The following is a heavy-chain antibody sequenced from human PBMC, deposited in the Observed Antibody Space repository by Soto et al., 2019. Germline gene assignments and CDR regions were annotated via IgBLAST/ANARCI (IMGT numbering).Heavy chain of an antibody. CDR1: GGTFSNYG. Sequence: QVQLVQSGAEVKKPGSSVRVSCKASGGTFSNYGISWVRQAPGQGLEWMGGIIPRFNTANYAQKFQGRVTISEDDSTSTADMEVNRLGSEDTAFYYCARYCVSTTCYAHGMDVWGQGTTVTVSS. CDR3: ARYCVSTTCYAHGMDV. CDR2: IIPRFNTA. V-gene: IGHV1-69*12. J-gene: IGHJ6*02. D-gene: IGHD2-2*01.